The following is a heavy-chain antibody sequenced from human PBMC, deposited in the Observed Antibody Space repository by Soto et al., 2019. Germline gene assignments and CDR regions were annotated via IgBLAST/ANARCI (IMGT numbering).Heavy chain of an antibody. Sequence: GGSLRLSCAASGFTFSDYYMSWIRQAPGKGLEWVSYISGGGGSTIQYADSVKGRFTISRDNAKNSLYLQMNSLRVEDTAVYYCTRVRGYYDSSGFDYWGQGTPVTVSS. CDR3: TRVRGYYDSSGFDY. CDR1: GFTFSDYY. D-gene: IGHD3-22*01. CDR2: ISGGGGSTI. J-gene: IGHJ4*02. V-gene: IGHV3-11*01.